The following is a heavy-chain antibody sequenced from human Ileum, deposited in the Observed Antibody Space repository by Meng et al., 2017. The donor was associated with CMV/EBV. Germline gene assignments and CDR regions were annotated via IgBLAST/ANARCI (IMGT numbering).Heavy chain of an antibody. V-gene: IGHV3-20*03. J-gene: IGHJ4*02. D-gene: IGHD3-22*01. CDR2: INWNGGTT. CDR1: GFTFDDYG. Sequence: AGFTFDDYGMIWVRQGPGKGLEWVSGINWNGGTTTYADSVMGRFTISRDNAKNSLHLQMNSLSAEDTAFYYCARGDYYDSSGYYSSWGQGTLVTVSS. CDR3: ARGDYYDSSGYYSS.